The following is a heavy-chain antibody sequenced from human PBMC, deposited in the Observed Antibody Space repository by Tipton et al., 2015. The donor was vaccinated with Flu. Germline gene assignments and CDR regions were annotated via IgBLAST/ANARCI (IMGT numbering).Heavy chain of an antibody. V-gene: IGHV3-23*01. J-gene: IGHJ6*02. Sequence: GSLRLSCAASGFTFSRYAMSWVRQAPGKGLEWVSAVSGGGGTRYFADSVKGRFTISRDNIKNTLFLQMNSLRAEDTAVYYCARVGGWGYGMDVWGQGTTVTVS. CDR3: ARVGGWGYGMDV. CDR2: VSGGGGTR. CDR1: GFTFSRYA. D-gene: IGHD3-16*01.